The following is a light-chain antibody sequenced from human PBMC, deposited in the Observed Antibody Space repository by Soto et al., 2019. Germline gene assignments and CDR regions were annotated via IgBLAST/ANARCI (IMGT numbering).Light chain of an antibody. CDR1: QGIGDY. J-gene: IGKJ1*01. V-gene: IGKV1-17*03. CDR3: QHYNSYSEA. Sequence: DIQMTQSPSAMSASVGDRVTITCRASQGIGDYLAWFQQKPGKAPKRLIYAASSLQSGDPSRFSGSGSGTEFTLTISSLQPDDFATYYCQHYNSYSEAFGQGTKVDIK. CDR2: AAS.